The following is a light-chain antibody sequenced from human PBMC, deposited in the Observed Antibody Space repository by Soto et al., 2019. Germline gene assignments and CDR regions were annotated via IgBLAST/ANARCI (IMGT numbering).Light chain of an antibody. CDR2: GAP. CDR1: QSVNSF. Sequence: EIVLTQSPGTLSLSPGERATLSCRASQSVNSFLAWFQEKPGQAPRLLIYGAPSRASGIPDRFSGSGSGTDFTLTIARLEPEDSAVYYCHHYVGAPWAFGPGTRVEIK. J-gene: IGKJ1*01. CDR3: HHYVGAPWA. V-gene: IGKV3-20*01.